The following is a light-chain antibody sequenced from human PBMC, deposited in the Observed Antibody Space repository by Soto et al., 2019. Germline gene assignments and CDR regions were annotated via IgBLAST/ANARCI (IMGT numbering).Light chain of an antibody. CDR3: QAWGSSTAV. V-gene: IGLV3-1*01. CDR2: QDR. J-gene: IGLJ2*01. Sequence: SYELTQPPSVSVSPGQTASITCSGDKLGDKYACWYQQKPGQSPVLVIYQDRKRPSGIPERFSGSNSGNTATLTISGTQAMAEADYYCQAWGSSTAVFGGGTKLTVL. CDR1: KLGDKY.